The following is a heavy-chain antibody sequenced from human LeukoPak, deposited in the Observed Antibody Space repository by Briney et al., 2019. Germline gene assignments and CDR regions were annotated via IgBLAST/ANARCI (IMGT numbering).Heavy chain of an antibody. CDR3: TSDTYYYDSTGLGHWFDP. J-gene: IGHJ5*02. D-gene: IGHD3-22*01. CDR2: INPNSGGT. V-gene: IGHV1-2*02. CDR1: GYTFTGYY. Sequence: ASVKVSCKASGYTFTGYYMHWVRQAPGQGLEWMGWINPNSGGTNYAQKFQGRVTMTWDTSISTAYMELSSLGSDDTAVYYCTSDTYYYDSTGLGHWFDPWGQGTLVTVSS.